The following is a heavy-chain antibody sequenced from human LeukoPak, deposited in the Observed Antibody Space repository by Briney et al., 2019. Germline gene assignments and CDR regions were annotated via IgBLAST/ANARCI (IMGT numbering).Heavy chain of an antibody. V-gene: IGHV4-30-4*01. CDR3: ARETYYDILTGYYVRGWFDP. J-gene: IGHJ5*02. CDR2: IYYSGST. D-gene: IGHD3-9*01. Sequence: SETLSLTCTVSGGSISSGDYYWSWIRQPPGKGLEWIGYIYYSGSTYYNPSLKSRVTISVDTSKNQFSLKLSSVTAADTAVYYCARETYYDILTGYYVRGWFDPWGQGTLVTVSS. CDR1: GGSISSGDYY.